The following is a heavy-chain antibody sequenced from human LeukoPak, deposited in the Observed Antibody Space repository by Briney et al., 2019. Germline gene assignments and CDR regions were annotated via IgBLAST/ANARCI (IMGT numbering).Heavy chain of an antibody. Sequence: PGGSLRLSCAASGFTFSSYSMNWVRQAPGKGLEWISYIRRNGSRIYYADSVEGRFIISRDNAKNSLYLQMDSLRVEDTAVYYCTRDPHALDFGGQGTLVTVSS. CDR2: IRRNGSRI. J-gene: IGHJ4*02. D-gene: IGHD3-9*01. V-gene: IGHV3-21*05. CDR1: GFTFSSYS. CDR3: TRDPHALDF.